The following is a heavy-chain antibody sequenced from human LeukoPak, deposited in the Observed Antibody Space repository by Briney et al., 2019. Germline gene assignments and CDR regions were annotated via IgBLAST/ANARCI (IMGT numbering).Heavy chain of an antibody. J-gene: IGHJ4*02. CDR2: INPNSGGT. V-gene: IGHV1-2*02. CDR3: ARGLVVVVADFDY. Sequence: ASVKVSYKASGYTFTGYYMHWVRQAPGRGLEWIGWINPNSGGTNYAQKFQGRVTMTRDTSISTAYMELSRLRSDDTAVYYCARGLVVVVADFDYWGQGTLVTVSS. CDR1: GYTFTGYY. D-gene: IGHD2-15*01.